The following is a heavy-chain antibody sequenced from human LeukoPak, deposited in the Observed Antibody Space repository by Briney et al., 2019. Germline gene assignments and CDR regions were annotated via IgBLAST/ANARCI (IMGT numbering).Heavy chain of an antibody. CDR2: IKQDGSEK. CDR1: GFTFSYYW. D-gene: IGHD6-19*01. CDR3: ARLDRYSSGWSPGGY. J-gene: IGHJ4*02. V-gene: IGHV3-7*01. Sequence: PGGSLRLSCAASGFTFSYYWMSWVRQAPGKGREWVANIKQDGSEKYCVDSVKGRFTISRDNAKNSLYLQMNSLRAEDTAVYYCARLDRYSSGWSPGGYWGQGTLVTVSS.